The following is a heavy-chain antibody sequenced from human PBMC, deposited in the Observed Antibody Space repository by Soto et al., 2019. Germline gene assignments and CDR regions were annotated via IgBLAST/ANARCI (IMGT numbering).Heavy chain of an antibody. D-gene: IGHD1-1*01. CDR3: ARSGDNYNRLDY. CDR2: SSNSGTFS. J-gene: IGHJ4*02. V-gene: IGHV3-11*06. CDR1: GFTFSDYY. Sequence: PGGSLRLSREGSGFTFSDYYISWIRQAPGKGLEWISYSSNSGTFSRYADSVKGRFSISRDNTKNLLYLQMNSLRAEDTAVYYCARSGDNYNRLDYWGQGTPVTVSS.